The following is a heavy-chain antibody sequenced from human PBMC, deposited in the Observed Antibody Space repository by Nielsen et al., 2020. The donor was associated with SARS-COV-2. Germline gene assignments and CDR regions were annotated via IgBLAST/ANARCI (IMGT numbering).Heavy chain of an antibody. J-gene: IGHJ6*02. CDR2: INPNSGDT. CDR3: ASGSLFGESLGYYGMDV. D-gene: IGHD3-10*02. CDR1: GYIFTGYY. Sequence: ASVKVSCKASGYIFTGYYMHWVRQAPGQGLEWMGWINPNSGDTNYAQKFQGRVTMTRDTSIRAAYMELRSLRSDDTAVYYCASGSLFGESLGYYGMDVWGQGTTVTVSS. V-gene: IGHV1-2*02.